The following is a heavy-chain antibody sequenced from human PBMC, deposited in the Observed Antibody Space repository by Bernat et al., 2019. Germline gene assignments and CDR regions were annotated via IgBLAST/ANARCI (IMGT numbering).Heavy chain of an antibody. CDR3: ARDVTWNYVSLFDY. CDR1: GGSISSYY. CDR2: IYTSGST. V-gene: IGHV4-4*07. Sequence: QVQLQESGPGLVKPSETLSLTCTVSGGSISSYYWSWIRQPAGKGLEWLGRIYTSGSTNYNPSLKSPVTMSVDTSKNQFSLKLSSVTAADTAVYYCARDVTWNYVSLFDYWGQGTLVTVSS. D-gene: IGHD1-7*01. J-gene: IGHJ4*02.